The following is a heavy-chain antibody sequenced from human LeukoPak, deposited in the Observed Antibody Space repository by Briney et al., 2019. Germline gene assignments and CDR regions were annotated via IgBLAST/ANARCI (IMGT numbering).Heavy chain of an antibody. J-gene: IGHJ4*02. Sequence: GGSLRLSCAASAFTFSNYAMHWVRLAPGKGLEWVAVIWSDGSNKNYADSVKGRFTISRDNSKNTLYLQMNSLRAEDTAVYYCARDSRYYYPSYWGQGTLVTVSS. CDR1: AFTFSNYA. V-gene: IGHV3-33*01. CDR2: IWSDGSNK. D-gene: IGHD3-10*01. CDR3: ARDSRYYYPSY.